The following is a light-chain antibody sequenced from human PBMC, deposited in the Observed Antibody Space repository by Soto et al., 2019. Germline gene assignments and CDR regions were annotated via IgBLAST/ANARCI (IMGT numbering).Light chain of an antibody. V-gene: IGLV2-14*01. CDR2: DVN. Sequence: QSALTQPASVSGSPGQSITISCTGTSSDVGGYNYVSWYQHHPGKAPKLMIYDVNNRPSGVSNRFSGSKSDNTSSLTISVLEAEDEADYYCSSYTSTSTVVFGGGTKLTVL. CDR3: SSYTSTSTVV. CDR1: SSDVGGYNY. J-gene: IGLJ2*01.